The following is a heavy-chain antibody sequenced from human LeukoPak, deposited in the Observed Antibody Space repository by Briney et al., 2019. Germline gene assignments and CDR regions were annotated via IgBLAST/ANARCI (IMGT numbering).Heavy chain of an antibody. CDR3: ARGLIEQWLAQVWFDP. Sequence: SETLSLTCSVFGQSISSRSHHWGWIRQPPGKGLEWIGNIYYNGSIFYNPSLKSRVTISVDTSQNQFSLKLSSVTAADTAVYYCARGLIEQWLAQVWFDPWGQGTLVTVSS. D-gene: IGHD6-19*01. J-gene: IGHJ5*02. V-gene: IGHV4-39*07. CDR1: GQSISSRSHH. CDR2: IYYNGSI.